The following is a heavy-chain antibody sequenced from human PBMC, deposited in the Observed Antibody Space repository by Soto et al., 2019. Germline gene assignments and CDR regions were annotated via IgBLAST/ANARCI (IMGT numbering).Heavy chain of an antibody. D-gene: IGHD2-2*01. CDR3: ATNAFPETYYYGMHV. V-gene: IGHV1-69*12. CDR1: GGTFSSYA. Sequence: QVQLVQSGAEVKKPGSSVKVSCKASGGTFSSYAINWVRQAPGQGLEWMGGIIPIFGTADYAQKFQGRVTPTADVSTSTAYMELSSLRSEDTAVYYCATNAFPETYYYGMHVWGQGTTVTVSS. J-gene: IGHJ6*02. CDR2: IIPIFGTA.